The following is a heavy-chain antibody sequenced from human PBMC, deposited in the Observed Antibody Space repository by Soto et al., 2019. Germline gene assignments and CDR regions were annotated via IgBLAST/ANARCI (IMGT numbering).Heavy chain of an antibody. V-gene: IGHV3-21*01. CDR3: ARVDYDFWSGTLYGMDV. D-gene: IGHD3-3*01. CDR2: ISSSSSYI. CDR1: GFTFSSYS. Sequence: EVQLVESGGGLVKPGGSLRLSCAASGFTFSSYSMNWVRQAPGKGLEWVSSISSSSSYIYYADSVKGRFTISRDNAKNSLYLQMNSLRAEDTAVYYCARVDYDFWSGTLYGMDVWGQGTTVPVSS. J-gene: IGHJ6*02.